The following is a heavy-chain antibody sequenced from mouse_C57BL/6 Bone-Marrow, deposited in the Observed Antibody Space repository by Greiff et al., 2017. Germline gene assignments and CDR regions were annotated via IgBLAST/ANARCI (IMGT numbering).Heavy chain of an antibody. CDR3: ARSLLLGYYFDY. CDR2: LDPEDGET. Sequence: EVQLKESGAELVKPGASVKLSCTASGFNIKDYYMHWVKQRTEQGLEWIGRLDPEDGETKSAPKFQGKATITADTSSNPAYLQLSSLTSEDSAVYFCARSLLLGYYFDYWGQGTTLTVSS. CDR1: GFNIKDYY. J-gene: IGHJ2*01. V-gene: IGHV14-2*01. D-gene: IGHD1-1*01.